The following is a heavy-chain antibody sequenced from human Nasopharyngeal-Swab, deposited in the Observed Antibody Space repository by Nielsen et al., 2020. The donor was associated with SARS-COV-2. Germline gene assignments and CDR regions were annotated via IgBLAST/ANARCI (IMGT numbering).Heavy chain of an antibody. CDR2: IYYSGST. J-gene: IGHJ6*02. D-gene: IGHD3-10*01. CDR1: GGSISSGDYY. V-gene: IGHV4-30-4*08. CDR3: ARDHGKYYYGSDGMDV. Sequence: SETLSLTCTVSGGSISSGDYYWSWIRQPPGKGLEWIGYIYYSGSTYYNPSLKSRVTISVDTSKNQFSLKLSSVTAADTAVYYCARDHGKYYYGSDGMDVWGQGTTVTVSS.